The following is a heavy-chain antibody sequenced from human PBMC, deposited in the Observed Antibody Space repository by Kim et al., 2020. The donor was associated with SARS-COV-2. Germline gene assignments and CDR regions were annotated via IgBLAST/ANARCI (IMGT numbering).Heavy chain of an antibody. CDR2: IYSGGST. D-gene: IGHD3-16*02. J-gene: IGHJ4*02. V-gene: IGHV3-53*01. Sequence: GGSLRLSCAASGFTVSSNYMSWVRQAPGKGLEWVSVIYSGGSTYYADSVKGRFTISRDKSKNTLYLQMNSLRAEDTAVYYCASAKGAFMITFGGVIEKYYFDYWGQGTLVTVSS. CDR3: ASAKGAFMITFGGVIEKYYFDY. CDR1: GFTVSSNY.